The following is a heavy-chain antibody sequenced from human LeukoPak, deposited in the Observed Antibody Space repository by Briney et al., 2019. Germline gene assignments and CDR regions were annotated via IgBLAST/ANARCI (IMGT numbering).Heavy chain of an antibody. D-gene: IGHD3-10*01. J-gene: IGHJ3*02. CDR1: GFTFDDYA. CDR3: AKDQGVTKGAFDI. V-gene: IGHV3-9*01. CDR2: ISWNSGSI. Sequence: PGRSLRLSCAAFGFTFDDYAMHWVRQAPGKGLEWVSGISWNSGSIGYADSVKGRFTISRDNAKNSLYLQMNSLRAEDTALYYCAKDQGVTKGAFDIWGQGTMVTVSS.